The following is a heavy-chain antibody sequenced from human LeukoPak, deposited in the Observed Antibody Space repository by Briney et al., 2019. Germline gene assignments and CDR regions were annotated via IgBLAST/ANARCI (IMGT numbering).Heavy chain of an antibody. CDR3: ARGSRKVRGAGYYYYGMDV. CDR1: GFTFSSYS. V-gene: IGHV3-21*01. Sequence: GGSLRLSCAAPGFTFSSYSMNWVRQAPGKGLEWVSSISSSSSYIYYADSVKGRFTISRDNAKNSLYLQMDSLRAEDTAVYYCARGSRKVRGAGYYYYGMDVWGQGTTVTVSS. CDR2: ISSSSSYI. J-gene: IGHJ6*02. D-gene: IGHD3-10*01.